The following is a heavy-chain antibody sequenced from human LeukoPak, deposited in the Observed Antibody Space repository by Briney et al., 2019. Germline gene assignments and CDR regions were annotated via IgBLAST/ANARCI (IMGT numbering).Heavy chain of an antibody. D-gene: IGHD6-19*01. CDR2: ISTNNGNT. J-gene: IGHJ4*02. CDR1: GYTFTIYS. Sequence: ASVKVSCKASGYTFTIYSISWVRQAPGQGLEWMGWISTNNGNTNYAQKLQGRVTMTTDTSTRTAYMELRSLRSEDTAVYYCARGFGYVAGRPLDYWGQGTLVTVSS. CDR3: ARGFGYVAGRPLDY. V-gene: IGHV1-18*01.